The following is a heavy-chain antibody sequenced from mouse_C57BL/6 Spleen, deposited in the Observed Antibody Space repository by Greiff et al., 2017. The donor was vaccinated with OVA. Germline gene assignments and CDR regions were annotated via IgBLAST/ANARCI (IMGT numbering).Heavy chain of an antibody. CDR3: TDRAYYSNYGFAY. CDR2: IDPENGDT. J-gene: IGHJ3*01. CDR1: GFNIKDDY. Sequence: EVQLQESGAELVRPGASVKLSCTASGFNIKDDYMHWVKQRPEQGLEWIGWIDPENGDTEYASKFQGKATITADTSSNTAYLQLSSLTSEDTAVYYCTDRAYYSNYGFAYWGQGTLVTVSA. D-gene: IGHD2-5*01. V-gene: IGHV14-4*01.